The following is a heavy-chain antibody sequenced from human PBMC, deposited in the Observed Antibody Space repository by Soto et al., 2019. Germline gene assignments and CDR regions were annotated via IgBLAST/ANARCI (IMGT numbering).Heavy chain of an antibody. J-gene: IGHJ6*02. D-gene: IGHD3-22*01. V-gene: IGHV1-46*01. CDR1: GYTFTSYY. CDR3: ASCYDSSGYYSRYYYYGMDV. CDR2: INPSGGST. Sequence: ASVKVSCKASGYTFTSYYMHWVRQAPGQGLEWMGIINPSGGSTSYAQKFQGRVTMTRDTSTSTVYMELSSLRSEDTAVYYCASCYDSSGYYSRYYYYGMDVWGQGTTVTVSS.